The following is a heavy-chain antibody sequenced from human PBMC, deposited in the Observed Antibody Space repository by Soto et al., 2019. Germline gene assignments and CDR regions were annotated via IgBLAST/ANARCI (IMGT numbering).Heavy chain of an antibody. V-gene: IGHV2-5*02. J-gene: IGHJ6*02. CDR1: GFSLSTSGVG. CDR2: IFWDGDS. D-gene: IGHD3-9*01. CDR3: ARVPRIYDILTGYYYGMDV. Sequence: ASGPTLVNPPQTLTLTCTFSGFSLSTSGVGVGWIRQPPGKALEWFALIFWDGDSRYSPSLKSRLTITKDTSKNQVVLTMTNMDPVDTATYYCARVPRIYDILTGYYYGMDVWAQWNTVTVSS.